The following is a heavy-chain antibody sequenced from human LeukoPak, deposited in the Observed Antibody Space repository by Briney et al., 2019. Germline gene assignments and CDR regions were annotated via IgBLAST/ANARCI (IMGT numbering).Heavy chain of an antibody. V-gene: IGHV1-2*02. J-gene: IGHJ4*02. CDR3: ARVRGYCSGGSCYYGY. CDR2: INPNSGGT. D-gene: IGHD2-15*01. CDR1: GYTFTSYG. Sequence: ASVKVSCKASGYTFTSYGISWVRQAPGQGLEWMGWINPNSGGTNYAQKFQGRVTMTRDTSISTAYMELSRLRSDDTAVYYCARVRGYCSGGSCYYGYWGQGTLVTVSS.